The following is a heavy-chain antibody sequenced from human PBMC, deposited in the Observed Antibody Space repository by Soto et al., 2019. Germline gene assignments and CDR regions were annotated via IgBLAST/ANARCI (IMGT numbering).Heavy chain of an antibody. CDR2: IYFTGST. D-gene: IGHD3-22*01. Sequence: SETLSLTCAVSGGSISSHYWNWVRQTPGKGLEWIGCIYFTGSTIYNPSLESRVTMSVDTSNNQFSLKLSSVTAADTAVYYCARAYYDRSGYAVDPWGQGTLVTVSS. J-gene: IGHJ5*02. CDR3: ARAYYDRSGYAVDP. CDR1: GGSISSHY. V-gene: IGHV4-59*08.